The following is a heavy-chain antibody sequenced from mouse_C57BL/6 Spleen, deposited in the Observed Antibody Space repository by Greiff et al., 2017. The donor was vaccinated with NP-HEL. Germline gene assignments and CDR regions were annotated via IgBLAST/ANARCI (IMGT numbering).Heavy chain of an antibody. D-gene: IGHD2-4*01. CDR1: GYTFTSYW. J-gene: IGHJ4*01. CDR2: IDPSDSYT. CDR3: ARKEVYYDYDGLMDY. Sequence: VQLQQSGAELVKPGASVKLSCKASGYTFTSYWMQWVKQRPGQGLEWIGEIDPSDSYTNYNQKFKGKATLTVDTSSSTAYMQLSSLTSEDSAVYYCARKEVYYDYDGLMDYWGQGTSVTVSS. V-gene: IGHV1-50*01.